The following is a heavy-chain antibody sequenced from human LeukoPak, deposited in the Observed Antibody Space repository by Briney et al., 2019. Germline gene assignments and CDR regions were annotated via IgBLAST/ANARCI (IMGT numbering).Heavy chain of an antibody. D-gene: IGHD2-15*01. CDR3: ARGPSWWVYYYYGMDV. Sequence: ASVKVSCKASGYTFTSYDINWVRQATGQGLEWMGWMNPNSGNTGYAQKFQGRVTMTRNTSISTAYMELSSLRSEDTAVYYCARGPSWWVYYYYGMDVWGQGTTVTASS. V-gene: IGHV1-8*01. J-gene: IGHJ6*02. CDR1: GYTFTSYD. CDR2: MNPNSGNT.